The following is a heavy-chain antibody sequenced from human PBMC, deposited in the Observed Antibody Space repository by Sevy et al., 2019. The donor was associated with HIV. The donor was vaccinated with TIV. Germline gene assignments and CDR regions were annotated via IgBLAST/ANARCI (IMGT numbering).Heavy chain of an antibody. Sequence: SETLSLTCTVSGGSISSYYWSWIRQPPGKGLEWIGHIYYSGSTNYNPSLKSRVTISVDTSKNQFSLKLSSVTAADTAVYYCARDYYDCSSTSCYPRGWFDPWGQGTLVTVSS. J-gene: IGHJ5*02. CDR3: ARDYYDCSSTSCYPRGWFDP. D-gene: IGHD2-2*01. CDR2: IYYSGST. CDR1: GGSISSYY. V-gene: IGHV4-59*01.